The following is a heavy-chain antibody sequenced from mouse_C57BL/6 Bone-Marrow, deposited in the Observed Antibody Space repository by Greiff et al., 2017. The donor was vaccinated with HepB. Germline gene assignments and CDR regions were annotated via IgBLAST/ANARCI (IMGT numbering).Heavy chain of an antibody. D-gene: IGHD1-1*01. V-gene: IGHV14-4*01. Sequence: EVQLQQSGAELVRPGASVKLSCTASGFNIKDDYMHWVKQRPEQGLEWIGWIDPENGDTEYASKFQGKATITADTSSNTAYLQLSSLTSEDTAVYYCTTLLYSGSSGGVFDYWGQGTTLTVSS. CDR1: GFNIKDDY. CDR2: IDPENGDT. J-gene: IGHJ2*01. CDR3: TTLLYSGSSGGVFDY.